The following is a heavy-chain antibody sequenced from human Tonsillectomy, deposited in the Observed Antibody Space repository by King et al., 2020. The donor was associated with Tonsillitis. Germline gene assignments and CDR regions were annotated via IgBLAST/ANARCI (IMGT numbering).Heavy chain of an antibody. D-gene: IGHD3-10*01. CDR2: ISADNGNT. CDR1: GYTFTSYG. Sequence: VQLVESGAEVKKPGASVKVSCKASGYTFTSYGISWVRQAPGQGLEWMGWISADNGNTKYAQRLQGRVTMTTDTSTSTAYMELRSLRSDDTAVYYCARDVLSGGDYYYMDVWGKGTTVTVSS. CDR3: ARDVLSGGDYYYMDV. J-gene: IGHJ6*03. V-gene: IGHV1-18*01.